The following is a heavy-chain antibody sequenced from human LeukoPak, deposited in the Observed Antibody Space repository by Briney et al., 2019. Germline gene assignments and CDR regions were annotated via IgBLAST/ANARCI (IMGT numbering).Heavy chain of an antibody. D-gene: IGHD5-18*01. V-gene: IGHV5-51*01. CDR2: IYPGDSDT. CDR1: GYSFTSYW. Sequence: GESLKISCKGSGYSFTSYWIGWVRQMPGKGLEWMGIIYPGDSDTRYSPSFQGQVTISADKSISTAYLQWSSLKASDTAMYYCARLSGYSCGYGVYYYYYMDVWGKGTTVTVSS. J-gene: IGHJ6*03. CDR3: ARLSGYSCGYGVYYYYYMDV.